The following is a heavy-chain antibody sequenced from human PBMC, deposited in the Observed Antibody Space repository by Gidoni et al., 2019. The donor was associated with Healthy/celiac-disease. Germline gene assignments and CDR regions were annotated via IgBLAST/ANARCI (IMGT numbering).Heavy chain of an antibody. CDR1: GLTVRGYH. CDR3: ARDRDDYVWGSYRKGFDP. CDR2: ISSSGSTI. Sequence: VQLVESGGGLVQAGGSLRLSCAASGLTVRGYHMNWVRQAQGQGLEWVSYISSSGSTIYYAASVKGRLTISRDNAKNSLYLQMNGLTAEDTAVYYCARDRDDYVWGSYRKGFDPWGQGTLVTVSS. D-gene: IGHD3-16*02. V-gene: IGHV3-48*03. J-gene: IGHJ5*02.